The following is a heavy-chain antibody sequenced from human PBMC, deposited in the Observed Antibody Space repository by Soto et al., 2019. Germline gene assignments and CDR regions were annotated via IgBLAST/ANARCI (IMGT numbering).Heavy chain of an antibody. CDR2: IYWDDDK. CDR1: GFSLSTTGVG. V-gene: IGHV2-5*02. Sequence: QITLKESGPTLVKPTQTLTLTCTFSGFSLSTTGVGVGWIRQPPGKALEWLALIYWDDDKSYSPSLKSRLTITKDTSKNQVVLTMTNMDPVDTATYYCVHRRDYGDYAVWFDPWGQGTLVTVSS. CDR3: VHRRDYGDYAVWFDP. D-gene: IGHD4-17*01. J-gene: IGHJ5*02.